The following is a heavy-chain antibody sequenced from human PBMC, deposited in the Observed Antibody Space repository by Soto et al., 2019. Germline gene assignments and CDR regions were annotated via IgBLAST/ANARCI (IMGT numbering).Heavy chain of an antibody. V-gene: IGHV1-46*01. CDR3: ARNGFGELLNYYGMDV. CDR2: INPSGGYT. J-gene: IGHJ6*02. Sequence: ASVKVSCKASGYTFTSYYMNWVRQAPGQGLEWLGIINPSGGYTTYAQRFLGRVTMTSDTSTSTVHMELGSLTSEDTAVYYCARNGFGELLNYYGMDVWGQGTTVTVSS. D-gene: IGHD3-10*01. CDR1: GYTFTSYY.